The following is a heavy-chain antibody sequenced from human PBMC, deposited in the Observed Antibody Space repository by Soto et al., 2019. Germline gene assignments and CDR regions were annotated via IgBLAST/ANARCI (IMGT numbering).Heavy chain of an antibody. CDR3: AKVGGLIAAAGTPDY. Sequence: GGSLRLSCAASGFDFYYYNMTWVRQAPGRGLEWVSSISGTGIDTHFADSVKGRFVISRDNSKNTLYLQMNSLRAEDTAVYYCAKVGGLIAAAGTPDYWGQGTMVTVSS. CDR1: GFDFYYYN. CDR2: ISGTGIDT. V-gene: IGHV3-21*01. J-gene: IGHJ4*02. D-gene: IGHD6-13*01.